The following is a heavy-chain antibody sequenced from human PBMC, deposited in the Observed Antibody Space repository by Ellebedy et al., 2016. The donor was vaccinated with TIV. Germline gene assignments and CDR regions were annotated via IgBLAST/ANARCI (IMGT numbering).Heavy chain of an antibody. Sequence: PGGSLRLSCAASGFTFGNAWMTWVRQAPGKGLEWVGRIKTKSDGGTTDYAAPVKGRFTISRDESKNTVFLQMNILKTEDTGVYYCMTDCCADTMKGYWGQGTLVTVSS. D-gene: IGHD3-22*01. J-gene: IGHJ4*02. CDR3: MTDCCADTMKGY. CDR2: IKTKSDGGTT. CDR1: GFTFGNAW. V-gene: IGHV3-15*01.